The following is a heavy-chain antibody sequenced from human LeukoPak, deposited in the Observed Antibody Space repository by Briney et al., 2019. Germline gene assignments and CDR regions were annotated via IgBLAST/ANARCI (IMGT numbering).Heavy chain of an antibody. Sequence: GGSLKLSRAASGFTFSGSAMHWVRQASGKGLEWVGRIRSKANSYATAYAASVKGRFTISRDDSKNTAYLQMNSLKTEDTAVYYCTRRIGYCSGGSCLRSYGMDVWGQGTTVTVSS. J-gene: IGHJ6*02. CDR1: GFTFSGSA. D-gene: IGHD2-15*01. CDR2: IRSKANSYAT. V-gene: IGHV3-73*01. CDR3: TRRIGYCSGGSCLRSYGMDV.